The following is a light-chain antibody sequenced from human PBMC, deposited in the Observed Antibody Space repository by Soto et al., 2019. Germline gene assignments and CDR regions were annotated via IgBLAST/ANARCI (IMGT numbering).Light chain of an antibody. CDR2: EVS. J-gene: IGLJ1*01. CDR1: SSDVGGYNY. V-gene: IGLV2-14*01. CDR3: SAYAGSNTFV. Sequence: QSALTQPASVSGSPGQSITISCTGTSSDVGGYNYVSWYQQHPGKAPKLMIYEVSNRPSGVSNRFSGSKSGNTASLTISGLQADDEADYYCSAYAGSNTFVFGTGTKLTVL.